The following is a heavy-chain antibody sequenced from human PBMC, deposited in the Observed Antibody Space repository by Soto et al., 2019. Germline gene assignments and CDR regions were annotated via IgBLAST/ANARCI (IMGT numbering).Heavy chain of an antibody. CDR2: ISGSGGTT. D-gene: IGHD6-19*01. J-gene: IGHJ6*02. CDR1: GFTFSGYA. V-gene: IGHV3-23*01. CDR3: AKVSVAGTKYYYGMDG. Sequence: GGSLRLSCAASGFTFSGYAMTWVRQAPGKGLEWVSAISGSGGTTYYADSVKGRFTISRDNSKNTLYLQMSSLRVDDTAVYYCAKVSVAGTKYYYGMDGWGQGTTVTVSS.